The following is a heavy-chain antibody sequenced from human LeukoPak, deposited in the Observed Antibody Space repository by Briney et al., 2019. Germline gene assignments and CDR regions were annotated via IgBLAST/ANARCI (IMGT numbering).Heavy chain of an antibody. Sequence: SETLSLTCTVSGGSISSYYWSWIRQPPGTGLALFGYIYYSGSTNYNPSLKSRVTISVDTSKNQFSLKLSSVTAADTAVYYCARDRDYYDSSGYSFDIWGQGTMVTVSS. CDR3: ARDRDYYDSSGYSFDI. CDR2: IYYSGST. V-gene: IGHV4-59*01. J-gene: IGHJ3*02. CDR1: GGSISSYY. D-gene: IGHD3-22*01.